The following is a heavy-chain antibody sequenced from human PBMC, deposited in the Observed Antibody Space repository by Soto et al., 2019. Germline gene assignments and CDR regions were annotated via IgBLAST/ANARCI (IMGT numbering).Heavy chain of an antibody. V-gene: IGHV3-21*01. CDR2: ISPSTSHI. D-gene: IGHD2-15*01. CDR1: GFTFSSCT. J-gene: IGHJ6*02. Sequence: EVHLVESGGGLVKPGGSLRLSCAVSGFTFSSCTMNWVRQAPGKGLEWVSSISPSTSHIYYADSVKGRFTISRDNAKNSQFLQMNSLRAGDTAVYYCSGCSGGACHQHYGMDVWGQGTTVTVSS. CDR3: SGCSGGACHQHYGMDV.